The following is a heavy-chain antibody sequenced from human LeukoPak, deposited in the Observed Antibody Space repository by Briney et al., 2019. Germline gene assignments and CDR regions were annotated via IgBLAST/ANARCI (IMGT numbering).Heavy chain of an antibody. D-gene: IGHD3-3*01. Sequence: PSETLSLTCTVSGGTISSYYWSWIRQPPPKGLERIWYIYYSGSTNYNPSLKSRVTISVDTSKNQFSLKLSSVTAADTAVYYCARDRRFLEPKDVWGKGTTVTVSS. CDR3: ARDRRFLEPKDV. CDR1: GGTISSYY. CDR2: IYYSGST. J-gene: IGHJ6*04. V-gene: IGHV4-59*01.